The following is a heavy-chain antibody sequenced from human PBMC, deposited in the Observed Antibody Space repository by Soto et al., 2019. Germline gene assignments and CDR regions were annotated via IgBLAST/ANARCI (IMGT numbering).Heavy chain of an antibody. J-gene: IGHJ6*01. CDR3: AIDETDYGEQSGDPYYSLSGMDL. D-gene: IGHD4-17*01. V-gene: IGHV1-69*01. CDR1: GGTFSSYA. Sequence: QVQLVQSGAEVKKPGSSVKVSCKASGGTFSSYAISWVRQAPGQGLEWMGGIIPIFGTANYAQKFQGRVTITADESTSTAYMELSSLSSEYTAVYYCAIDETDYGEQSGDPYYSLSGMDLWGQGTMV. CDR2: IIPIFGTA.